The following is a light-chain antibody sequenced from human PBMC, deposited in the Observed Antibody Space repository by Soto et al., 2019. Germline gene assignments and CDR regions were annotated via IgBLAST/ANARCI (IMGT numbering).Light chain of an antibody. J-gene: IGKJ1*01. CDR2: DAS. Sequence: DIQMNKSPSTLTASVGDRVPDTRPASQSISSWLAWYQQKPGKALKLLIYDASSLETGVPSRFSGSGSGTEFTLTISSLQPDDFATYYCQQYNSYSTFGQGTKVDI. V-gene: IGKV1-5*01. CDR3: QQYNSYST. CDR1: QSISSW.